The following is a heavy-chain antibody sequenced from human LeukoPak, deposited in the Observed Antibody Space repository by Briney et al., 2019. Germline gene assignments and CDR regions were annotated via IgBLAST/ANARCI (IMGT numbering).Heavy chain of an antibody. CDR3: AREKTQVRYDSSGYYLDY. Sequence: PGGSLRLSCAASGFTFSSYWMSCVRQAPGKGLEWVANIKQDGSEKYYVDSVKGRFTISRDNAKNSLYLQMNSLRAEDTAVYYCAREKTQVRYDSSGYYLDYWGQGTLVTVSS. V-gene: IGHV3-7*01. D-gene: IGHD3-22*01. CDR2: IKQDGSEK. CDR1: GFTFSSYW. J-gene: IGHJ4*02.